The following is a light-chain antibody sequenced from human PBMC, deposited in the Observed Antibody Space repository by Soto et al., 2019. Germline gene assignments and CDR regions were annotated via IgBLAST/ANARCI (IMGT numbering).Light chain of an antibody. CDR2: EVS. CDR3: SSYAGSNNFVV. CDR1: SSDVGGYNY. V-gene: IGLV2-8*01. J-gene: IGLJ2*01. Sequence: QSVLTQPPSASGSPGQSVTISCTGTSSDVGGYNYVSWYQQHPGKAPKLMIYEVSKRPSGVPDRFSASKSGNTASLTVSALQAEDEADYYCSSYAGSNNFVVFGGGTKVTVL.